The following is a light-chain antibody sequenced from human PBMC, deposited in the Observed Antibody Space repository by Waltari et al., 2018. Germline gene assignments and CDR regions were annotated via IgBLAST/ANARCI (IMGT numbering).Light chain of an antibody. CDR1: QDISRW. V-gene: IGKV1-12*01. CDR2: AAS. J-gene: IGKJ4*01. Sequence: TFRASQDISRWLAWYQQKPGKAPKFLIYAASNLQSGVPSRFSGTGSGTDFTLTISSLQPEDFATYYCQQANSFPLTFGGGTKVEIK. CDR3: QQANSFPLT.